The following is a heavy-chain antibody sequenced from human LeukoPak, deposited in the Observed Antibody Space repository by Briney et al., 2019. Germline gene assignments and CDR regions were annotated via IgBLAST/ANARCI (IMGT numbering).Heavy chain of an antibody. J-gene: IGHJ5*02. D-gene: IGHD3-10*01. CDR1: GFTFSSYS. Sequence: GGSLRLSCAASGFTFSSYSMNWVRQAPGKGLEWVSYISGSSSTIYYADSVKGRFTISRDNAKNSLYLQMNSLRDEDTAVYYCARGSTMVRGGFDPWGQGTLVTVSS. CDR2: ISGSSSTI. V-gene: IGHV3-48*02. CDR3: ARGSTMVRGGFDP.